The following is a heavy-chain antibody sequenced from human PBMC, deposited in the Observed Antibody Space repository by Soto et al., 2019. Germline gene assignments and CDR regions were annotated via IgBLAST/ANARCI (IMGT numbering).Heavy chain of an antibody. Sequence: QVQLEQSGAEVKKPGSSVKVSCKASGGTFSTSAISWVRQAPGQGLEWMGGIMPIFRTPDYAQKFQGRVTVSAEESTSTAYMELSGLRSDDTALYYGARDNDRPQLGGNYYYILDVWGQGTTITVSS. CDR1: GGTFSTSA. D-gene: IGHD2-8*01. J-gene: IGHJ6*02. V-gene: IGHV1-69*12. CDR2: IMPIFRTP. CDR3: ARDNDRPQLGGNYYYILDV.